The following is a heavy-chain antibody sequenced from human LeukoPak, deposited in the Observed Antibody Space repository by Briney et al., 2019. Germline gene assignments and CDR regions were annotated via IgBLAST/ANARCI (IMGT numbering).Heavy chain of an antibody. Sequence: SETLSLTCTVSGGSISTYYWSWIRQPPGKGLEWIGYIYYSGSTNYTPSLKSRVTISVDTSKNQFSLKLSSVTAADTAVYYCARQDYYDSSGWARYFQHWGQGTLVTVSS. D-gene: IGHD3-22*01. CDR1: GGSISTYY. V-gene: IGHV4-59*08. CDR3: ARQDYYDSSGWARYFQH. CDR2: IYYSGST. J-gene: IGHJ1*01.